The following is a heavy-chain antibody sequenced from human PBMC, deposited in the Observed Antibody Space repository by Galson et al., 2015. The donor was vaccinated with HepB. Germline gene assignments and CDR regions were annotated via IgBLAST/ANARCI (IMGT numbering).Heavy chain of an antibody. CDR3: TTDVYFSSYWSWIDP. D-gene: IGHD6-19*01. V-gene: IGHV3-15*01. CDR1: GFTFSNTW. J-gene: IGHJ5*02. Sequence: SLRLSCAASGFTFSNTWMSWVRQAPGRGLEWVGHIKSKTDGGTTDYAAPVKGRFTISRDDSKDTLYLQMNSLKTDDTDVYYCTTDVYFSSYWSWIDPWGQGTLVTVSS. CDR2: IKSKTDGGTT.